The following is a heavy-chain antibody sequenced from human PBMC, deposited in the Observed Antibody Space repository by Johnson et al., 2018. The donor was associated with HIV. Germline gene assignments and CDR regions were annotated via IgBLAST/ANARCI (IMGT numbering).Heavy chain of an antibody. D-gene: IGHD2-15*01. CDR2: ISSNGGST. CDR1: GFTFSSYA. J-gene: IGHJ3*02. V-gene: IGHV3-64*01. CDR3: ARALGYCSGGSGPLYAFDI. Sequence: VQLVESGGGVVRPGGSLRLSCAASGFTFSSYAMHWVRQAPGKGLEYVSAISSNGGSTYYANSVKGRFTISRENSKNTLYLQMGSLRAEDMAVYYCARALGYCSGGSGPLYAFDIWGQGTMVTVSS.